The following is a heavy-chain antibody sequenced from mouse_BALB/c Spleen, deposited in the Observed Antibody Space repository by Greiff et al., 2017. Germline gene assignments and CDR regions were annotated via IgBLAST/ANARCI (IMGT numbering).Heavy chain of an antibody. D-gene: IGHD2-4*01. J-gene: IGHJ3*01. Sequence: VQLQQSGAELVRPGALVKLSCKASGFNIKDYYMHWVKQRPEQGLEWIGWIDPENGNTIYDPKFQGKASITADTSSNTAYLQLSSLTSEDTAVYYCARTDYGAYWGQGTLVTVSA. V-gene: IGHV14-1*02. CDR3: ARTDYGAY. CDR2: IDPENGNT. CDR1: GFNIKDYY.